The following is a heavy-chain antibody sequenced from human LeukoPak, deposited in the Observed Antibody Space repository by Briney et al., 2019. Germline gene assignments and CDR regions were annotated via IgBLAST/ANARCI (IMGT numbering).Heavy chain of an antibody. CDR2: IYTSANS. Sequence: SETLSLTYSVSGASISSYYWSWIRQPAGKGLEWIGRIYTSANSIYNPSLKSRVTMSVDTSKNQFSLNLRSVTAADTAVYYCARGYSGDFEYFHQWGQGTLLTVSS. J-gene: IGHJ1*01. D-gene: IGHD2-21*02. CDR1: GASISSYY. V-gene: IGHV4-4*07. CDR3: ARGYSGDFEYFHQ.